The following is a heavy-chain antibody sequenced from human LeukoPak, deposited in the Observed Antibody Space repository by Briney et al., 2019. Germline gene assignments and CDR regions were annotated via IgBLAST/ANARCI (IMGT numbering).Heavy chain of an antibody. CDR2: INSDGSEG. CDR1: GFTFSGFW. D-gene: IGHD6-13*01. CDR3: ARWSSAAVPY. Sequence: GGSLRLSCAVSGFTFSGFWMSWSRQAPGKGLEWVASINSDGSEGYYADVVKGRFTISRDNAKNSLYLQMNSLRAEDTAVYYCARWSSAAVPYWGQGTLVTVSS. J-gene: IGHJ4*02. V-gene: IGHV3-7*01.